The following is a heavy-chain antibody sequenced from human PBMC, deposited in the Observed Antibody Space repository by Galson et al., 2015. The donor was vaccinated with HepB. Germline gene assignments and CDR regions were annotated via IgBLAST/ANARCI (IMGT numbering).Heavy chain of an antibody. Sequence: GYTLTELSMHWVRQAPGKGLEWMGGFDPEDGETIYAQKFQGRVTMTEDTSTDTAYMELSSLRSEDTAVYYCATEAYYYDSSGYQVAQFYWGQGTLVTVSS. D-gene: IGHD3-22*01. V-gene: IGHV1-24*01. J-gene: IGHJ4*02. CDR1: GYTLTELS. CDR2: FDPEDGET. CDR3: ATEAYYYDSSGYQVAQFY.